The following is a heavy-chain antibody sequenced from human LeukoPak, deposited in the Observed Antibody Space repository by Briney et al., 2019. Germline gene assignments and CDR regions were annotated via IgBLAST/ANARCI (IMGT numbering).Heavy chain of an antibody. Sequence: SETLSLTCAVSGGSISSGGYSWSWIRQPPGKGLEWIGYISHSGSTYYNPSLKSRVTISVDRSKNQFSLKLSSVTAADTAVYYCARAGTTVTTNWFDPWGQGTLVTVSS. CDR1: GGSISSGGYS. CDR2: ISHSGST. CDR3: ARAGTTVTTNWFDP. V-gene: IGHV4-30-2*01. J-gene: IGHJ5*02. D-gene: IGHD4-11*01.